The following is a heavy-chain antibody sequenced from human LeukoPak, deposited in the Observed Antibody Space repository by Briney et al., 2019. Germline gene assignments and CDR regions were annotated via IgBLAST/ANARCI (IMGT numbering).Heavy chain of an antibody. CDR2: IRFDGSNK. V-gene: IGHV3-30*02. CDR1: GFSFSSYG. D-gene: IGHD3-16*01. J-gene: IGHJ4*02. Sequence: PGGSLRLSCAASGFSFSSYGMHWVRQAPGKGLEWVAFIRFDGSNKYYADSVKGRFTISRDNSKNTLYLQTNNVRAEDTALYYCARDLEAWSYDYEGFDYWGQGTLVTVSS. CDR3: ARDLEAWSYDYEGFDY.